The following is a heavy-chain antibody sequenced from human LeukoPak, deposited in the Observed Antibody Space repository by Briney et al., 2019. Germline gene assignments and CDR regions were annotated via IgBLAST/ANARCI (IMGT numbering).Heavy chain of an antibody. J-gene: IGHJ6*03. CDR2: INPNSGGT. CDR3: ARDLVEGSGWYYYYMDV. CDR1: GYTFTGYY. Sequence: ASVKVSCKASGYTFTGYYMHRVRQAPGQGLEWMGWINPNSGGTNYAQKFQSRVTMTRDTSISTAYMELSRLRSDDTAVYYCARDLVEGSGWYYYYMDVWGKGTTVTVSS. V-gene: IGHV1-2*02. D-gene: IGHD6-19*01.